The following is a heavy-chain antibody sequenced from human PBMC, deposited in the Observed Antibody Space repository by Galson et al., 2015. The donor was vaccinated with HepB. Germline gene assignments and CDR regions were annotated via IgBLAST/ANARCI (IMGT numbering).Heavy chain of an antibody. CDR1: TFIFSTYS. D-gene: IGHD3-3*01. V-gene: IGHV3-23*01. CDR2: ISGSGGST. Sequence: SLRLSCAASTFIFSTYSMNWVRQAPGKGLEWVSAISGSGGSTYYADSVKGRFTISRDDSKDTLYLQMNSLRAEDTAVYYCAKIITEAADYWYGMDVWGQGTTVTVSS. J-gene: IGHJ6*02. CDR3: AKIITEAADYWYGMDV.